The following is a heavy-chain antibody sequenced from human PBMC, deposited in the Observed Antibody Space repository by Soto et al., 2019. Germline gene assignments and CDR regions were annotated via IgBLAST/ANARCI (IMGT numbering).Heavy chain of an antibody. J-gene: IGHJ4*02. CDR2: IYFDGITT. Sequence: GGSLRLSCTASGFTFNTHWMHWVRQAPGKGLVWVSRIYFDGITTNYADSVKGRLTVSRDNAKNTVYLHVNTLRDEDTAVYYCARSAMDSYGRAYFDYWGQGTLVTVSS. CDR1: GFTFNTHW. V-gene: IGHV3-74*01. D-gene: IGHD5-18*01. CDR3: ARSAMDSYGRAYFDY.